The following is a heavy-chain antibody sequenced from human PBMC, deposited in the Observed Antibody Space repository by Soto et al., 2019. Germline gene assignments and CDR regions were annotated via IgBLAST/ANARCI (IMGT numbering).Heavy chain of an antibody. CDR1: GGSFSGYY. V-gene: IGHV4-34*01. Sequence: SETLSLTCAVDGGSFSGYYWSWIRQPPGKGLEWIGEINHRGSTNYNPSLKSRVTISVDTSKNQFSLKLSSVTAADTAVYYCARGLRGGYSYGSNWFDPWGQGTLVTVSS. J-gene: IGHJ5*02. CDR3: ARGLRGGYSYGSNWFDP. CDR2: INHRGST. D-gene: IGHD5-18*01.